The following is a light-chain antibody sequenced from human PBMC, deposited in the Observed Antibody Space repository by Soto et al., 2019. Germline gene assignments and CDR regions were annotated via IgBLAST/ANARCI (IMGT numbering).Light chain of an antibody. CDR1: SSDVGSYNY. J-gene: IGLJ1*01. Sequence: QSALTQPASVSGSPGQSITISCTGTSSDVGSYNYVSWYQQHPAKVPKLMIYDVSNRPSGVADRFSGSKSGNTASLTISGLQAEDEADYYCYSYTSSSTYVFGTGTKVTVL. CDR3: YSYTSSSTYV. V-gene: IGLV2-14*01. CDR2: DVS.